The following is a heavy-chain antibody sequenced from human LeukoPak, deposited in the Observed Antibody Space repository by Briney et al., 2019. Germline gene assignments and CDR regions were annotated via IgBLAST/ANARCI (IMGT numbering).Heavy chain of an antibody. V-gene: IGHV1-2*02. D-gene: IGHD3-22*01. J-gene: IGHJ6*03. Sequence: ASVKVSCKASGYTFTGYYMHWVRQAPGQGLEWMGWINPNSGGTNYAQKFQGRVTMTRDTSISTAYMELSRLRSEDTAVYYCARGSMIAPEYYYYYYMDVWGKGTTVTVSS. CDR2: INPNSGGT. CDR3: ARGSMIAPEYYYYYYMDV. CDR1: GYTFTGYY.